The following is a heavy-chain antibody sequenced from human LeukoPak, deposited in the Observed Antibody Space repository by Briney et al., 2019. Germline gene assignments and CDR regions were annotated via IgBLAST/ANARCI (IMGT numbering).Heavy chain of an antibody. CDR1: GFTFSSYA. J-gene: IGHJ3*02. Sequence: GGSLRLPCAASGFTFSSYAMHWLRQAPGKGLEWVAVISYDGSNKYYADSVKGRFTISRDNSKNTLYLQMNSLRAEDRAVYYWARDGYTAMVTGAFDIWGQGTMVTVSS. V-gene: IGHV3-30*04. CDR3: ARDGYTAMVTGAFDI. D-gene: IGHD5-18*01. CDR2: ISYDGSNK.